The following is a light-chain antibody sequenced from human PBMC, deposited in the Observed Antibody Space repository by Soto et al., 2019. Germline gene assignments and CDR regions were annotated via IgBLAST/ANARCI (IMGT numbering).Light chain of an antibody. CDR2: EGS. CDR1: SSDVGSYNF. CDR3: CSYAGRSTYV. J-gene: IGLJ1*01. V-gene: IGLV2-23*01. Sequence: QSALTQPASVSGSPGQSITISCTGTSSDVGSYNFVSWYQQPPGKAPKLMIYEGSRRPSGVSNRFSGSKSGNTASLTISGRQAEDEADYYCCSYAGRSTYVFGAGTKLTVL.